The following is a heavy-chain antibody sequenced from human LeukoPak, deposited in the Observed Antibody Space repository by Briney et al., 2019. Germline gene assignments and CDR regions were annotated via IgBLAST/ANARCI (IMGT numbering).Heavy chain of an antibody. CDR1: GFTFSYG. J-gene: IGHJ4*02. CDR2: IWHDGSNK. V-gene: IGHV3-33*01. CDR3: ARDQDTAMTKEPFDY. Sequence: GTSLRLSCAASGFTFSYGMHWVRQAPGKGLEWVAVIWHDGSNKDYAGSVKGRFTISRDNSKNTLYLQMNSLRGEDTAVYYCARDQDTAMTKEPFDYWGQGTLVNVSS. D-gene: IGHD5-18*01.